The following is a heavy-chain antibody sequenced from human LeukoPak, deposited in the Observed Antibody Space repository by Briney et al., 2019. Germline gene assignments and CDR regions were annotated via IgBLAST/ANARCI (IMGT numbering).Heavy chain of an antibody. CDR1: GGSFSGYY. CDR2: INNSGST. D-gene: IGHD3-3*01. V-gene: IGHV4-34*01. J-gene: IGHJ4*02. CDR3: AAMYFDFCSGYYTGDY. Sequence: SETLSLTCAAYGGSFSGYYWSWIRQPPGKGLEWIGEINNSGSTNYNPVLKSRVTISVDKSKCQFSLKLSSVTAADTAGYFCAAMYFDFCSGYYTGDYWGQGTLVTVSS.